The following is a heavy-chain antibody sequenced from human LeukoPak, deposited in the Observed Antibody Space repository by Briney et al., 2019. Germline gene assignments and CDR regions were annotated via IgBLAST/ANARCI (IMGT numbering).Heavy chain of an antibody. Sequence: PSETLSLTCTVSGYSISAGYYWSWIRPPPGKGLEWIGYIYYSGSTNYNPSLKSRVTISVDTSKNQFSLKLSSVTAADTAVYYCATDTDSGGYWGQGTLVTVSS. CDR3: ATDTDSGGY. CDR2: IYYSGST. D-gene: IGHD1-14*01. CDR1: GYSISAGYY. V-gene: IGHV4-61*08. J-gene: IGHJ4*02.